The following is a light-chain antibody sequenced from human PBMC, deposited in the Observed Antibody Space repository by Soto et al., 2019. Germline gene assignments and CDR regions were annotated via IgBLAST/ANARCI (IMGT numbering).Light chain of an antibody. J-gene: IGKJ2*01. CDR2: KVS. Sequence: DVVLTQTPLSSPVTLGQPASISCRSSQSLEHSDGNTYLSWLHQRPGQPPRLLIYKVSNRFSGVPDRFSGSGAGTDLTLKISGVEAEDVGIYYCMQATQYKPYTFGQGTKLEIK. CDR3: MQATQYKPYT. V-gene: IGKV2-24*01. CDR1: QSLEHSDGNTY.